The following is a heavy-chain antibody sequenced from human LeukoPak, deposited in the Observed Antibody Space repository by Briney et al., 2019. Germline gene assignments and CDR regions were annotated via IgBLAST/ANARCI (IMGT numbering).Heavy chain of an antibody. V-gene: IGHV3-30-3*01. D-gene: IGHD3-22*01. CDR2: ISYDGSNK. Sequence: GGSLRLSCAASGFTFSSYAMHWVRQAPGKGLEWVAVISYDGSNKYYADSVKGRFTISRDNSKNTLYLQMNSLRAEDTAVYYCARDGTYYYDSSGYSLRINWFDPWGQGTLVTVSS. J-gene: IGHJ5*02. CDR1: GFTFSSYA. CDR3: ARDGTYYYDSSGYSLRINWFDP.